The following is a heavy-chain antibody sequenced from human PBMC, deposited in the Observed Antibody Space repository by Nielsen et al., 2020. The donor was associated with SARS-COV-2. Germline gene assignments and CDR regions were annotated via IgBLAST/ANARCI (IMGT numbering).Heavy chain of an antibody. D-gene: IGHD3-10*01. Sequence: WVRQAPGQGLEWMGIINPSGGSTSYAQKFQGRVTMTRDTSISTAYMELSRLRSDDTAVYYCARDPRRITMVRGVIPPDYWGQGTLVTVSS. CDR2: INPSGGST. J-gene: IGHJ4*02. V-gene: IGHV1-46*01. CDR3: ARDPRRITMVRGVIPPDY.